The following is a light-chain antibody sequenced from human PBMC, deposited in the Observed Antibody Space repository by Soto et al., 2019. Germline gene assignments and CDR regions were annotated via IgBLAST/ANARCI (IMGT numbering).Light chain of an antibody. J-gene: IGKJ5*01. CDR2: GAS. CDR3: QQHNNWPVT. Sequence: EIVMTQSPATVSVSPGERATLSCRASQSVGSNLAWYQRKPGQAPRLLIYGASTRATGIPARFSGSGSGTDFTLTISSLQSEDFAVYYCQQHNNWPVTFGQGTRLEIK. CDR1: QSVGSN. V-gene: IGKV3-15*01.